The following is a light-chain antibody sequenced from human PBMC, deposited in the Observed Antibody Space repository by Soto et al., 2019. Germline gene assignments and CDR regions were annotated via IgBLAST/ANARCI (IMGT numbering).Light chain of an antibody. V-gene: IGKV3-20*01. Sequence: EIALTQSPGTLSLSPGERATLSCRASQSVTNSYLAWYQQKPGQAPRLLIYDASRRATGVPDRFSGSGSGKDFTLTISRLEPEDFAVYSCQQYGNSPWTFAQGTKVEIK. CDR1: QSVTNSY. J-gene: IGKJ1*01. CDR2: DAS. CDR3: QQYGNSPWT.